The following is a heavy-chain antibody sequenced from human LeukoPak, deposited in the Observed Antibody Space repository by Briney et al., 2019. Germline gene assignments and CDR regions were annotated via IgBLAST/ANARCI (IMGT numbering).Heavy chain of an antibody. J-gene: IGHJ4*02. V-gene: IGHV1-24*01. CDR2: FTLEDGDT. CDR1: GYSLTELS. D-gene: IGHD1-26*01. CDR3: VAANPGGLADY. Sequence: ASVKVSCKVSGYSLTELSMHRVRQAPGKGPEWMGGFTLEDGDTIYARRFQGRVTMTEDASTDIAYMDLSSLRSEDTAVYFCVAANPGGLADYWGQGTLVTVSS.